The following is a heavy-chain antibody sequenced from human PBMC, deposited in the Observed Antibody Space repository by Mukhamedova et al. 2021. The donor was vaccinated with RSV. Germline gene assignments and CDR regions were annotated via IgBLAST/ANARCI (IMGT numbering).Heavy chain of an antibody. D-gene: IGHD3/OR15-3a*01. V-gene: IGHV1-69*04. CDR2: LGIA. Sequence: LGIANYAQEFQGRVTITADESTSTAYMELSSLRSEDTAVYYCARAEDFPRWFDPWGQGTLVTVSS. J-gene: IGHJ5*02. CDR3: ARAEDFPRWFDP.